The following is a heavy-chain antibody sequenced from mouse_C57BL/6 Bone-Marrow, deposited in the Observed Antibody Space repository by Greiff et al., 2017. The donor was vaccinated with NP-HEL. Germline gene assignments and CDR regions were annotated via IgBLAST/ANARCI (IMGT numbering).Heavy chain of an antibody. J-gene: IGHJ3*01. CDR2: INPSTGGT. D-gene: IGHD2-5*01. V-gene: IGHV1-42*01. Sequence: VHVKQSGPELVKPGASVKISCKASGYSFTGYYMNWVKQSPEKSLEWIGEINPSTGGTTYNQKFKAKATLTVDKSSSTAYMQLKSLTSEDSAVYYCARYSNYSAWFAYWGQGTLVTVSA. CDR1: GYSFTGYY. CDR3: ARYSNYSAWFAY.